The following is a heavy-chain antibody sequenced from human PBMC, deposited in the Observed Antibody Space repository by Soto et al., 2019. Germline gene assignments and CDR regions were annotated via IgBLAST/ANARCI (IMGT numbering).Heavy chain of an antibody. J-gene: IGHJ6*02. Sequence: EVQLVETGGGLIQPGGSLRLSCAASGFTVSSNYMSWVRQAPGKGLEWVSVINSGGSTYYADSVKGRFTISRDNSKNTLYLQMNSLRAEDTAVYYCARAVTTPLPYYYYGMDVWGQGTTVTVSS. CDR2: INSGGST. CDR1: GFTVSSNY. D-gene: IGHD4-17*01. CDR3: ARAVTTPLPYYYYGMDV. V-gene: IGHV3-53*02.